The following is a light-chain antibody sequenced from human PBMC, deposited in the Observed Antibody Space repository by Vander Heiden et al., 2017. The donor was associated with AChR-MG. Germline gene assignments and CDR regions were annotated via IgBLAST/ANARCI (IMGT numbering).Light chain of an antibody. J-gene: IGLJ3*02. CDR1: SSDVGGYNY. CDR3: SSYAGSNRV. Sequence: QSALTQPPSASGSPGQSVTISCTGTSSDVGGYNYVSWYQQHPGKAPKLMIYEVSKRPSGVPDRFSGSKSGSTASLTVSGLQAEDEADYYCSSYAGSNRVFSGGTKLTVL. V-gene: IGLV2-8*01. CDR2: EVS.